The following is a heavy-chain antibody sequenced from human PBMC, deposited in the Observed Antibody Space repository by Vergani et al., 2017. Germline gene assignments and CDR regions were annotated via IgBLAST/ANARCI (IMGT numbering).Heavy chain of an antibody. Sequence: VQLVESGGGLVKPGGSLRLSCAASGFTFSDYYMTWIRQAPGKGLEWLSYISDSGSTTYYADSVKGRFTISRDNSKNTLYLQMKSLRPEDTAVYYCAKEGGGYCSGGTCYPEYWGQGTLVIVSS. CDR1: GFTFSDYY. D-gene: IGHD2-15*01. V-gene: IGHV3-11*04. J-gene: IGHJ4*02. CDR3: AKEGGGYCSGGTCYPEY. CDR2: ISDSGSTT.